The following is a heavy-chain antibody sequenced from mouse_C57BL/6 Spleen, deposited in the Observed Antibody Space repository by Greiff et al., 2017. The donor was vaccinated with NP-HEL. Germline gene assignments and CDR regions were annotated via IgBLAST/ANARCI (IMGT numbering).Heavy chain of an antibody. J-gene: IGHJ4*01. D-gene: IGHD1-2*01. CDR2: IYPGSGST. V-gene: IGHV1-55*01. CDR3: AREGTTAQSAMDY. Sequence: QVQLQQPGAELVKPGASVKMSCKASGYTFTSYWITWVKQRPGQGLEWIGDIYPGSGSTNYNEKFKSKATLTVDTSSSTAYMQLSSLTSEDSAVYYCAREGTTAQSAMDYWGQGTSVTVSS. CDR1: GYTFTSYW.